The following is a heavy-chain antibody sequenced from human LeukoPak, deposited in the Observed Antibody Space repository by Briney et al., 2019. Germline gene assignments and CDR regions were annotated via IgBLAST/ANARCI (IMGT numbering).Heavy chain of an antibody. V-gene: IGHV3-23*01. J-gene: IGHJ3*02. D-gene: IGHD3-22*01. CDR2: ISNNGGYT. CDR1: GFTFSSSA. Sequence: GGSLRLSCAASGFTFSSSAMSWVRQAPGKGLEWVSAISNNGGYTHYADSVQGRFTISRDNSKSTLCLQMNSLRAEDTAVYYCARGTYDRPPYAFDIWGQGTMVTVSS. CDR3: ARGTYDRPPYAFDI.